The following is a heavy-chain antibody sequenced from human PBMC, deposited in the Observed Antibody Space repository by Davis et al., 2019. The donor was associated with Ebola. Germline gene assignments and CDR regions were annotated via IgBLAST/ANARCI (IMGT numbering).Heavy chain of an antibody. D-gene: IGHD3-3*01. Sequence: GGSLRLSCAASGFTFSTYTMNWVRQAPGKGLEWVSSISGSTSYVYYADSLKGRFTISRDNAKNSLYLQMNSLRAEDTAVYYCTRDYNFWSGYYTSFDYWGQGTLVTVSS. V-gene: IGHV3-21*01. CDR3: TRDYNFWSGYYTSFDY. J-gene: IGHJ4*02. CDR1: GFTFSTYT. CDR2: ISGSTSYV.